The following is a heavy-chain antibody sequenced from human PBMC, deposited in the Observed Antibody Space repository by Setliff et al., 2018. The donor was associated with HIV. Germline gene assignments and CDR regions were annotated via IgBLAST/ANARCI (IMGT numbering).Heavy chain of an antibody. J-gene: IGHJ6*02. Sequence: SETLSLTCGISGGSFSGFYWAWIRQPPGKGLEWIGEINYSGKTNKNPSLKSRVTMSVDTSKNQFSLKLSSVTAADTAVYYCARDSELGLNYHYGMDVWGQGTTVTVSS. D-gene: IGHD1-26*01. V-gene: IGHV4-34*01. CDR2: INYSGKT. CDR1: GGSFSGFY. CDR3: ARDSELGLNYHYGMDV.